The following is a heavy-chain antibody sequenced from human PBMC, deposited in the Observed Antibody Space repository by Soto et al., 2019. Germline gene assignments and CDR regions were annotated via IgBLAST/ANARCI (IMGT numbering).Heavy chain of an antibody. J-gene: IGHJ6*02. V-gene: IGHV4-59*01. CDR1: GGSISDFY. Sequence: TSETLSLTCNVSGGSISDFYWSWIRQSPGKRLKWIGYLYHTGSTNYNPALKSRVTISLDTSKNQFSLKVRTLTAADATVYYCARGGGYGVRSSQAPPRNGWGQVTRGTV. D-gene: IGHD3-22*01. CDR3: ARGGGYGVRSSQAPPRNG. CDR2: LYHTGST.